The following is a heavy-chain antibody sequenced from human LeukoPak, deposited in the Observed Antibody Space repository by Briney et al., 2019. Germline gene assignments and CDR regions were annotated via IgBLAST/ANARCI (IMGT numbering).Heavy chain of an antibody. Sequence: SEALFLGCTVSVGSISSSTDYGGWIRQPPGKGLEWISSIYYTGSTNYNASLKSRVTISVDTSKNQFSLKLSSVTAADTAVYYCARSRKYGAVTTYSWFDPWGQGTLVIVSS. D-gene: IGHD4-17*01. V-gene: IGHV4-39*01. CDR3: ARSRKYGAVTTYSWFDP. CDR2: IYYTGST. CDR1: VGSISSSTDY. J-gene: IGHJ5*02.